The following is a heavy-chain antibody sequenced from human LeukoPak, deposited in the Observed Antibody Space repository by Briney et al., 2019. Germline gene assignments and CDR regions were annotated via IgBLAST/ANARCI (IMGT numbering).Heavy chain of an antibody. CDR3: ARAPYSGSYFFDY. Sequence: SETLSLTCTVSGGSISSYYWSWIRQPPGKGLEWIGYIYYSGSTNYNPSLKSRVTISVDTSKNQFSLKLSSVTAADTAVYYCARAPYSGSYFFDYWGQGTLVTVSS. CDR2: IYYSGST. D-gene: IGHD1-26*01. CDR1: GGSISSYY. J-gene: IGHJ4*02. V-gene: IGHV4-59*01.